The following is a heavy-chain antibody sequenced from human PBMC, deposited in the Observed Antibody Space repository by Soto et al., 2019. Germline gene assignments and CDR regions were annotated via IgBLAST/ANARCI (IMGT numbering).Heavy chain of an antibody. J-gene: IGHJ5*02. D-gene: IGHD6-6*01. V-gene: IGHV4-31*03. Sequence: QVQLQESGPGLVKPSQTLSLTCTVSGGSISSGGYYWSWIRQHPGKGLEWIGYIYYSGSTYYNPSLKSRVTISVDTSKNQFSLKLSSVTAAETAVYYCARLTGQLVPNNWFDPWGQGTLVTVSS. CDR1: GGSISSGGYY. CDR2: IYYSGST. CDR3: ARLTGQLVPNNWFDP.